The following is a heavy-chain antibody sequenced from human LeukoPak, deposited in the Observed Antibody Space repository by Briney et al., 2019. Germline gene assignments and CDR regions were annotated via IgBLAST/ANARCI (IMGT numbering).Heavy chain of an antibody. J-gene: IGHJ6*03. Sequence: GASVKVSCKASGYTFTCYYMNWVRQAPGQGLEWMGWINPNSGDTNYAQKFQGRVTMARDTSISTAYMELSRLKSDDTAVYYCAKEREGFTMVRGSKNPYYYYMDVWGKGTTVTVSS. CDR3: AKEREGFTMVRGSKNPYYYYMDV. CDR1: GYTFTCYY. D-gene: IGHD3-10*01. V-gene: IGHV1-2*02. CDR2: INPNSGDT.